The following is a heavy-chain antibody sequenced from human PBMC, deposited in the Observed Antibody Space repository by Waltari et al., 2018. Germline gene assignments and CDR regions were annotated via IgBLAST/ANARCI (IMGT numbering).Heavy chain of an antibody. CDR1: GGSFSGYY. J-gene: IGHJ5*02. CDR3: ARESTRGYSSSSPRYNWFDP. CDR2: INHSGST. Sequence: QVQLQQWGAGLLKPSETLSLTCAVYGGSFSGYYWSWIRQPPGKGLEWIGEINHSGSTNYNPSLKSRVTISVDTSKNQFSLKLSSVTAADTAVYYCARESTRGYSSSSPRYNWFDPWGQGTLVTVSS. D-gene: IGHD6-6*01. V-gene: IGHV4-34*01.